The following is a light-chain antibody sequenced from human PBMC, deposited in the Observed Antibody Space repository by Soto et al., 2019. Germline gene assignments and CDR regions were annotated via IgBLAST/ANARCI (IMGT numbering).Light chain of an antibody. V-gene: IGKV3-20*01. CDR2: GAS. Sequence: EIVLTQSPGTLSLSPGERVTLSCRASQNIGSNLAWYQQKFGQAPRLLIYGASSRATGIPDRFSGSGSGTDFTLTISRLEPEDFAVYYCQQYGSSPRTFGQGTKVDIK. CDR1: QNIGSN. CDR3: QQYGSSPRT. J-gene: IGKJ1*01.